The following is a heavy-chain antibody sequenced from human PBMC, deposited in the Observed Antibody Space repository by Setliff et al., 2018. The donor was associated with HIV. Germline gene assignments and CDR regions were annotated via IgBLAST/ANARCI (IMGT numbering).Heavy chain of an antibody. Sequence: PGGSLRLSCAAAGFTFSNAWMTWVRQAPGKGLEWVARIRNKKNGGTTYYAAPVEGRFTISRDDSKTTLYLQMNSLKTEDTAVYYCARKLQPGYGMDVWGQGTTVTVSS. CDR2: IRNKKNGGTT. CDR3: ARKLQPGYGMDV. D-gene: IGHD5-18*01. V-gene: IGHV3-15*01. CDR1: GFTFSNAW. J-gene: IGHJ6*02.